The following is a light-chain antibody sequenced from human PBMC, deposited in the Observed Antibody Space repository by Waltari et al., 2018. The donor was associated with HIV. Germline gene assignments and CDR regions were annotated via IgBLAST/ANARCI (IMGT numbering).Light chain of an antibody. CDR1: GSNIGSYS. V-gene: IGLV1-44*01. Sequence: QSVLTQPPSASETPGQRVTISCSGSGSNIGSYSVSWYQQLPGTAPKLLIYSNNQRPSGVPDRFSGSKSGTSASLAISGLQSEDEADYYCAAWDDSLNGVVFGGETKLTVL. J-gene: IGLJ2*01. CDR2: SNN. CDR3: AAWDDSLNGVV.